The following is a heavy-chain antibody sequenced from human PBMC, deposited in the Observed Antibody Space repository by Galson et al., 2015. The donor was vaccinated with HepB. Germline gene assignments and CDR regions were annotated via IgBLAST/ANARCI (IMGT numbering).Heavy chain of an antibody. CDR3: ARDKEYYYDSSGYLLGRYFDY. CDR2: IYYSGST. J-gene: IGHJ4*02. V-gene: IGHV4-61*01. CDR1: GGSVSSGSYY. Sequence: TLSLTCTVSGGSVSSGSYYWSWIRQPPGKGQEWIGYIYYSGSTNYNPSLKSRVTISVDTSKNQFSLKLSSVTAADTAVYYCARDKEYYYDSSGYLLGRYFDYWGQGTLVTVSS. D-gene: IGHD3-22*01.